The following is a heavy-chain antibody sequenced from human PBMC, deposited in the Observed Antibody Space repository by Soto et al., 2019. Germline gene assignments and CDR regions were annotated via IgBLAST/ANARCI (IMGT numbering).Heavy chain of an antibody. CDR1: GYTFTSYA. CDR2: INAGNGNT. CDR3: ARGGIGQWLVPSYYYYYGMDV. V-gene: IGHV1-3*01. J-gene: IGHJ6*02. Sequence: QVQLVQSGAEVKKPGASVKVSCKASGYTFTSYAMHWVRQAPGQRLEWMGWINAGNGNTKYSQKFQGRVTITRDTSASTANMALSSLRSEDTAVYYCARGGIGQWLVPSYYYYYGMDVWGQGTTVTVSS. D-gene: IGHD6-19*01.